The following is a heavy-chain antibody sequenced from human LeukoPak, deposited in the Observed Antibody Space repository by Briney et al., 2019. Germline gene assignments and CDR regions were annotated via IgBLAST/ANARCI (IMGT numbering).Heavy chain of an antibody. V-gene: IGHV1-69*04. Sequence: SVKVSCKASGGTFSSYAISWVRQAPGQGLEWMGRIIPILGIANYAQKFQGRVTITADKSTSTAYMEPSSLRSEDTAVYYCARSPAGYDSSGYCLDWWGQGTLVTVSS. J-gene: IGHJ4*02. CDR2: IIPILGIA. D-gene: IGHD3-22*01. CDR1: GGTFSSYA. CDR3: ARSPAGYDSSGYCLDW.